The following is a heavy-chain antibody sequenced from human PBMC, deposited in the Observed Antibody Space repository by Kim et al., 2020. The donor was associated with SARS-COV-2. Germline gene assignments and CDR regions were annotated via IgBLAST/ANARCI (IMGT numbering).Heavy chain of an antibody. CDR1: GGSISSGGYY. CDR2: IYYSGST. D-gene: IGHD3-3*01. Sequence: SETLSLTCTVSGGSISSGGYYRSWIRQHPGKGLEWIGYIYYSGSTYYNPSLKSRVTISVDTSKNQFSLKLSSVTAADTAVYYCARGPGYYDFWSAPVNWFDPWGQGTLVTVSS. CDR3: ARGPGYYDFWSAPVNWFDP. V-gene: IGHV4-31*03. J-gene: IGHJ5*02.